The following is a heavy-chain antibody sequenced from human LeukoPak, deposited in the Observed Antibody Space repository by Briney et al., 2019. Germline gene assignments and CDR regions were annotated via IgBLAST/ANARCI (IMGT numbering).Heavy chain of an antibody. CDR1: GFTFSDYY. CDR3: ASLSSWEDYYYYGMDV. D-gene: IGHD6-13*01. Sequence: GGSLRLSCAASGFTFSDYYMSWIRQAPGKGLEWASYISSSGSTIYYADSVKGRFTISRDNAKNSLYLQMNSLRAEDTAVYYCASLSSWEDYYYYGMDVWGQGTTVTVSS. CDR2: ISSSGSTI. V-gene: IGHV3-11*01. J-gene: IGHJ6*02.